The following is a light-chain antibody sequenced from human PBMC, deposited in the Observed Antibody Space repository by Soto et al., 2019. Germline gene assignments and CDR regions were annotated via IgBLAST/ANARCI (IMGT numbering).Light chain of an antibody. V-gene: IGLV2-14*01. J-gene: IGLJ1*01. CDR3: SSYTTGGSYV. CDR1: SRDVGGYNS. Sequence: QSVLTQPASVSGSPGLSIAISCTGTSRDVGGYNSVSWYQQQPGKVPKLMIYDVSNRSSGVSHRFSGSKSGNTASLTISGLQADDEGDYCCSSYTTGGSYVFGTGTKLTVL. CDR2: DVS.